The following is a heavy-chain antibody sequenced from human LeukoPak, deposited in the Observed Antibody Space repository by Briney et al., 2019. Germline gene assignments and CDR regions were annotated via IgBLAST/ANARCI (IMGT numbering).Heavy chain of an antibody. CDR3: ARDVGYTSGLLY. CDR2: TYYRSKWYS. D-gene: IGHD6-19*01. V-gene: IGHV6-1*01. Sequence: SQTLSLTCALSGDSVSTNSATWNWIRQSPSRGLEWLGRTYYRSKWYSDYAVSVKSRITINPDTSKNQFSLQLNSVTPEDTAVYYCARDVGYTSGLLYWDQGTLVTVSS. CDR1: GDSVSTNSAT. J-gene: IGHJ4*02.